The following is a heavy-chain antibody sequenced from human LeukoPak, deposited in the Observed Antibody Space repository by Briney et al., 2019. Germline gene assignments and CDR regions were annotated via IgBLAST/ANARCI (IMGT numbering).Heavy chain of an antibody. CDR3: ARVWGRY. CDR1: GGSISSSSYY. J-gene: IGHJ4*02. Sequence: SETLSLTCTVSGGSISSSSYYWGWIRQPPGKGLEWIGEINHSGSTNYNPSLKSRVTISVDTSKNQFSLKLSSVTAADTAVYYCARVWGRYWGQGTLVTVSS. D-gene: IGHD3-16*01. V-gene: IGHV4-39*07. CDR2: INHSGST.